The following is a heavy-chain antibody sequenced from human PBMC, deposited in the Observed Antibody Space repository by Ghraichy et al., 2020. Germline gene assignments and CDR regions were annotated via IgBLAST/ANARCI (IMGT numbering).Heavy chain of an antibody. J-gene: IGHJ4*02. CDR1: GGSISGNY. V-gene: IGHV4-59*08. Sequence: SETLSLTCTVSGGSISGNYWSWIRQPPGKGLEWIGYIYYSGTTKYNPSLKSRLTISVDTPKNQFSLRLSSVFAEDTAVYYCAHTHAHGYSSYWGQGILVTVSS. D-gene: IGHD5-24*01. CDR3: AHTHAHGYSSY. CDR2: IYYSGTT.